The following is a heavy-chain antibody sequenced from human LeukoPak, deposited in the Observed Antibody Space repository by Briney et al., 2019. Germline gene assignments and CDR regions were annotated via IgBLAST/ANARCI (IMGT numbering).Heavy chain of an antibody. Sequence: PGGSLRLSCAASGFTVSSNYMSWVRQAPGKGLEWVSVIYSGGSTHYADSVKGRFTISRDNSKNTLYLQMNSLRAEDTAVYYCAREHCSGGSCYFDYWGQGTLVTVSS. J-gene: IGHJ4*02. CDR3: AREHCSGGSCYFDY. CDR1: GFTVSSNY. V-gene: IGHV3-53*01. CDR2: IYSGGST. D-gene: IGHD2-15*01.